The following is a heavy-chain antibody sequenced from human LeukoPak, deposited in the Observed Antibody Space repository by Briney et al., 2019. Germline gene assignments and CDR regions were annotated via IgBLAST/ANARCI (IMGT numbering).Heavy chain of an antibody. CDR3: TTDPYGDAFDP. CDR2: IKSKTDGGTT. CDR1: GFTFSNAW. Sequence: GGSLRLSCAASGFTFSNAWMSWVRQAPGKGLEWVGRIKSKTDGGTTDYAAPVKGRFTVSRDDSKNTLYLQMNSLKTEDTAVYYCTTDPYGDAFDPWGQGTLVTVSS. J-gene: IGHJ5*02. D-gene: IGHD4-17*01. V-gene: IGHV3-15*01.